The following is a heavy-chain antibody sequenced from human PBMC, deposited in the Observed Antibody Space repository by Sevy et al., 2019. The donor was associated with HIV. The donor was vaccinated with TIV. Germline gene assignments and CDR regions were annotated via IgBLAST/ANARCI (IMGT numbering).Heavy chain of an antibody. J-gene: IGHJ3*02. D-gene: IGHD2-2*01. Sequence: ASVKVSCKASGGTFSSYAISWVRQAPGQGLEWMGGIIPIFGTANYAQKFQGRVTITADESTSTAYMELSSLRSEDTAVYYCATETKTSHSDAFDIWGQGTMVTVSS. CDR1: GGTFSSYA. CDR3: ATETKTSHSDAFDI. V-gene: IGHV1-69*13. CDR2: IIPIFGTA.